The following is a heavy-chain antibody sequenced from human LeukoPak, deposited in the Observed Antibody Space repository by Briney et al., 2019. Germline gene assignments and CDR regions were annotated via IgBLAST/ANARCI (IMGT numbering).Heavy chain of an antibody. J-gene: IGHJ4*02. CDR2: IYYSGST. D-gene: IGHD1-26*01. CDR1: GGSISSYY. Sequence: SETLSLTCTVSGGSISSYYWSWIRQPPGKGLAWIGYIYYSGSTNYNPSLKSRVTISVDTSKNQFSLKLSSVTAADTAVYYCARSLELPQYYFDYWGQGTLVTVSS. V-gene: IGHV4-59*01. CDR3: ARSLELPQYYFDY.